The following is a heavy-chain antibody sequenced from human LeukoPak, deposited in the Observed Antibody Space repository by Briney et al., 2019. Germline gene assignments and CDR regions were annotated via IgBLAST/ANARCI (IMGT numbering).Heavy chain of an antibody. J-gene: IGHJ5*02. V-gene: IGHV1-2*02. CDR3: ASLNPRNWFAP. CDR1: GYTFTGYY. Sequence: ASVKVSCKASGYTFTGYYMHWVRQAPGQGLEWMGWINPNSGGTNYAQKFQGRVTMTRDTSISTAYMELSRLRSDDTAVYSCASLNPRNWFAPWGQETLVPVSS. CDR2: INPNSGGT.